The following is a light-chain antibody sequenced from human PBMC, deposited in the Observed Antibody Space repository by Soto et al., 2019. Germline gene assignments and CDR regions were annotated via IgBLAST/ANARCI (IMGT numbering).Light chain of an antibody. Sequence: DIQMTQSPSSLSASVGDRVTLSCQASQDISNYLNWYQQKPGKAPKLLIYDASNLETGVPSRFSGSRAGTNFTLTISSLQPEDIATYYCPQHDNLPLTFGGGTKVDIK. J-gene: IGKJ4*01. CDR1: QDISNY. CDR2: DAS. CDR3: PQHDNLPLT. V-gene: IGKV1-33*01.